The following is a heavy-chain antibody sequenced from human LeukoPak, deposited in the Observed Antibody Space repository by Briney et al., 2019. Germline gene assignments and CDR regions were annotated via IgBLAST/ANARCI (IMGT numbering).Heavy chain of an antibody. J-gene: IGHJ4*02. Sequence: AGGSLRLSCAASGFTFSSYWMHWVRQSPGKGLVRVSRIKTDGSDTYYADSVRGRFTISGDNAKNTLYLQMDSLRAEDTTVYFCARGDYSSHTLWGQGTLVTVSS. CDR2: IKTDGSDT. V-gene: IGHV3-74*01. D-gene: IGHD4-11*01. CDR1: GFTFSSYW. CDR3: ARGDYSSHTL.